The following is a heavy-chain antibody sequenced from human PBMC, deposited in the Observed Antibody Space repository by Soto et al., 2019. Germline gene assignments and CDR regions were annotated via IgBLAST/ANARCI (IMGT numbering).Heavy chain of an antibody. J-gene: IGHJ4*02. CDR2: IIPVFQTA. CDR3: ARGGSGYTWFNEF. Sequence: ASVKVSCKASGGLFSSYPISWVRQVPGQGLEWMGGIIPVFQTAYYTQRFQGRVTITADESTNTAYMELSSLRSEDTAIYYCARGGSGYTWFNEFWGQGTLVTVLL. D-gene: IGHD3-22*01. V-gene: IGHV1-69*13. CDR1: GGLFSSYP.